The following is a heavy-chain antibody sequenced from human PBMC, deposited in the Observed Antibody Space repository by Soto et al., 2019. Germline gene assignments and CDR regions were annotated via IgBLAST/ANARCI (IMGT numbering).Heavy chain of an antibody. V-gene: IGHV2-5*02. CDR3: AHRRARTAGRDDAYDI. J-gene: IGHJ3*02. Sequence: QITLKESGPTVVKPTETLTLTCIFSGFSLSTNGVGVGSIRQPPGKSLEWLALIYWDDEKRYRPSLKNRLTITTDTSKTQVVLIMTDMDPVDTATYYCAHRRARTAGRDDAYDIWGQGTMVTISS. CDR2: IYWDDEK. CDR1: GFSLSTNGVG. D-gene: IGHD6-6*01.